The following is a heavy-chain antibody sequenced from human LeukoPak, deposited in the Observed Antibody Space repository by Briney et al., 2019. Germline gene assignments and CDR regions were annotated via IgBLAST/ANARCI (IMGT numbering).Heavy chain of an antibody. D-gene: IGHD1-26*01. V-gene: IGHV3-7*01. Sequence: GGSLRLSCAASGFTFSSYWMSWVRQAPGKGLEWVANIKQDGSEKYYVDSVKGRFTISRDNAKNSLYLQINSLRAEDTAVYYCARARTRYSGSYGGAFDIWGQGTMVTVSS. CDR3: ARARTRYSGSYGGAFDI. CDR2: IKQDGSEK. J-gene: IGHJ3*02. CDR1: GFTFSSYW.